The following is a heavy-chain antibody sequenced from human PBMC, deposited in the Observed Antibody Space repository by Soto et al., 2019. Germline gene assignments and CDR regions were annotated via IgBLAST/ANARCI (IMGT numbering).Heavy chain of an antibody. D-gene: IGHD2-15*01. CDR3: ARDPPLSVLVVAATYDF. Sequence: EVQLVESGGGLVKPGGSLRLSCAASGFTFTNHNMNWVRQAPGKGLEWVSSLSSSSSFRNYADSVKGRFSISRDNDNNLVYLQMDSLRAEDTAVYYCARDPPLSVLVVAATYDFWGQGTLVTVSS. V-gene: IGHV3-21*02. CDR2: LSSSSSFR. J-gene: IGHJ4*02. CDR1: GFTFTNHN.